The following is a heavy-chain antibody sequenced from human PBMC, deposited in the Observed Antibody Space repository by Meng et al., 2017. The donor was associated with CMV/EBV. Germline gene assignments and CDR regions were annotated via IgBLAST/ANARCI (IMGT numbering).Heavy chain of an antibody. Sequence: GVLKISCAASGFTFSSYAMSWVRQAPGKGLEWVSAISGSGGSTYYADSVKGRFTISRDNSKNTLYLQMNSLRAEDTAVYYCAKVGSGSYYGRPYYYYGMDVWGQGTTVTVSS. CDR3: AKVGSGSYYGRPYYYYGMDV. V-gene: IGHV3-23*01. J-gene: IGHJ6*02. D-gene: IGHD3-10*01. CDR2: ISGSGGST. CDR1: GFTFSSYA.